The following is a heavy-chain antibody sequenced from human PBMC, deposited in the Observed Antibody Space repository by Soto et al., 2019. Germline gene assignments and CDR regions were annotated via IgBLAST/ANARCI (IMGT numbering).Heavy chain of an antibody. CDR3: ARVRYCSGGSCPEALYSPYGMDG. Sequence: YLTCTGSGGSISSYYWSWIRQPPGKGLEWIGYIYYSGSTNYNPSLKSRVTISVDTSKNQFSLKLSSVTAADTAVYYCARVRYCSGGSCPEALYSPYGMDGGCQATT. V-gene: IGHV4-59*01. CDR2: IYYSGST. CDR1: GGSISSYY. J-gene: IGHJ6*02. D-gene: IGHD2-15*01.